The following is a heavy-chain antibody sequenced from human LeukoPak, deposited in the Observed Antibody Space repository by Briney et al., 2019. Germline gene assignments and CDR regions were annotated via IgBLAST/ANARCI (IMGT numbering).Heavy chain of an antibody. CDR3: ARDYYESSGSTFDTFDI. CDR1: GYMFDTFG. Sequence: ASVKVSCKASGYMFDTFGISWVRQAPGQGLEWMGWISVYNARTNYAQKVKGRVTMTTDTSTSTVYMELRNLRSDDTAKYYCARDYYESSGSTFDTFDIWGQGTMVIVSS. CDR2: ISVYNART. J-gene: IGHJ3*02. D-gene: IGHD3-22*01. V-gene: IGHV1-18*01.